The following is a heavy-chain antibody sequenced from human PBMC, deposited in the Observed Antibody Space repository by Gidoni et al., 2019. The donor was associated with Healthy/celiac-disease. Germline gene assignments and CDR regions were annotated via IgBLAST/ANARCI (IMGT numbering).Heavy chain of an antibody. J-gene: IGHJ4*02. V-gene: IGHV3-23*01. CDR1: GFPFSLSA. Sequence: EVQLLASGGGLVQLGGSLRLSCAASGFPFSLSAMSRVRQAPGKGLGWVSAISGSGGSTYDADSVKGRFTISRDNSKNTLYLQMNSLRAEDTAVYYCAKDGVVLRYFDWLLPSSFDYWGQGTLVTVSS. CDR3: AKDGVVLRYFDWLLPSSFDY. CDR2: ISGSGGST. D-gene: IGHD3-9*01.